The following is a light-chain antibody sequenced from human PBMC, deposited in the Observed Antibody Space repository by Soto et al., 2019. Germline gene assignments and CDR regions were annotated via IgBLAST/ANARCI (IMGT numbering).Light chain of an antibody. CDR3: AAWDDSLNGGV. V-gene: IGLV1-44*01. CDR1: SSNIGSDT. CDR2: SND. J-gene: IGLJ3*02. Sequence: VLTQPPSASGTPGQRVTISCSGSSSNIGSDTVNWYRQLPGTAPKLLIYSNDQRPSGVPDRFSGSKSGTSASLAISGLQSEDEADYYCAAWDDSLNGGVFGGGTKLTVL.